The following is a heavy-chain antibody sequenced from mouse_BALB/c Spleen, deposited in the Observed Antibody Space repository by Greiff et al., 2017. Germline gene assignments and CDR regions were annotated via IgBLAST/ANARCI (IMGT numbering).Heavy chain of an antibody. D-gene: IGHD1-1*01. CDR3: ARLGTTVVATGYFDY. CDR1: GYTFTSYW. J-gene: IGHJ2*01. Sequence: VQLQQPGAELVKPGASVKLSCKASGYTFTSYWMHWVKQRPGQGLEWIGEINPSNGRTNYNEKFKSKATLTVDKSSSTAYMQLSSLTSEDSAVYYCARLGTTVVATGYFDYWGQGTTLTVSS. V-gene: IGHV1S81*02. CDR2: INPSNGRT.